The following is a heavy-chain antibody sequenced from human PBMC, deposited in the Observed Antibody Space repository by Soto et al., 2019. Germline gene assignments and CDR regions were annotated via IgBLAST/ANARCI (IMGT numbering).Heavy chain of an antibody. CDR2: IIPILGIA. CDR1: GGTFSSYT. Sequence: ASVKVSCKASGGTFSSYTISWVRQAPGQGLEWMGRIIPILGIANYAQKFQGRVTITADKSTSTAYMELSSLRSEDTAVYYCARVSRYCSSTSCYFDYWGQGTLVTVSS. J-gene: IGHJ4*02. D-gene: IGHD2-2*01. V-gene: IGHV1-69*02. CDR3: ARVSRYCSSTSCYFDY.